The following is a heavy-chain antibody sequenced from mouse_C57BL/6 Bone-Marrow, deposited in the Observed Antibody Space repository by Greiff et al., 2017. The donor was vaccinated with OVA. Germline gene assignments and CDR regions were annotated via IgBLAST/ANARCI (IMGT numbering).Heavy chain of an antibody. CDR2: IHPNSGST. V-gene: IGHV1-64*01. D-gene: IGHD1-1*01. CDR3: ARCSTTVP. CDR1: GYTFTSYW. Sequence: VQLQQPGAELVKPGASVKLSCKASGYTFTSYWMHWVKQRPGQGLEWIGMIHPNSGSTNYNEKFKSKSTLTVDKSSSPAYMQLSSLTSEDSAVYYCARCSTTVPWGTGTTLTVSS. J-gene: IGHJ2*01.